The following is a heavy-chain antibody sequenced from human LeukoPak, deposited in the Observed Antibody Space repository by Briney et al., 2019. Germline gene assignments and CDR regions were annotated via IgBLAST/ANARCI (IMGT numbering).Heavy chain of an antibody. D-gene: IGHD3-22*01. V-gene: IGHV4-61*08. CDR1: GGSISSGDYY. CDR3: ATSSGYYWRAFDI. CDR2: IYYSGST. J-gene: IGHJ3*02. Sequence: NSSETLSLTCTVSGGSISSGDYYWSWVRQPPGKGLEWIGYIYYSGSTYYNPSLKSRVTISVDTSKNQFSLKLSSVTAADTAVYYCATSSGYYWRAFDIWGQGTMVTVSS.